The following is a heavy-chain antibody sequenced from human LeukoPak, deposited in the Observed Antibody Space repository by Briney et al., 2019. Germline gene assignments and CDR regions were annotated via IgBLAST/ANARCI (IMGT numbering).Heavy chain of an antibody. V-gene: IGHV3-23*01. Sequence: GGSLRLSCAASGFTFSSYEMNWVRQTPGKGLEWVSSISGSGDSTFYADSVKGRFSISRDNSKNTLYLQVNGLRTEDTAVYYCAKDRLLNCRGDCYIFDYWGQGTVVTVSS. CDR3: AKDRLLNCRGDCYIFDY. CDR1: GFTFSSYE. J-gene: IGHJ4*02. D-gene: IGHD2-21*02. CDR2: ISGSGDST.